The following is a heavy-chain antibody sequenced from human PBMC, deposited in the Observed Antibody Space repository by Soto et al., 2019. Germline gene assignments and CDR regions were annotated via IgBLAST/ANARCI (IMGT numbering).Heavy chain of an antibody. CDR2: MKPNSGNT. CDR3: ARRMTWSLWCFDL. J-gene: IGHJ2*01. D-gene: IGHD3-3*01. V-gene: IGHV1-8*01. Sequence: QVQLLQSGAEVKKPGTSVRVSCRASGYTFKDYDINWVRRAPGQGLEWMGWMKPNSGNTAYARKFHDRITLIRSGSAMTAFMELSSLNSEDTAVYYCARRMTWSLWCFDLWGSGTQVTVSS. CDR1: GYTFKDYD.